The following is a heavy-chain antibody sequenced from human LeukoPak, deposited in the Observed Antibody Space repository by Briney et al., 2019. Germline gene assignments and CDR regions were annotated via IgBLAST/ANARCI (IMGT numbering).Heavy chain of an antibody. CDR3: AREDESSGYIDY. CDR2: LKQDGSEK. V-gene: IGHV3-7*01. CDR1: GFTFSSYA. J-gene: IGHJ4*02. Sequence: GGSLRLSCADSGFTFSSYAMSLVRQAPGKGLEWVANLKQDGSEKYYVDSVKGRFTISRDNAKNSLYLQMNRLRAEDTAVYYRAREDESSGYIDYWGQGTLVTVSS. D-gene: IGHD3-22*01.